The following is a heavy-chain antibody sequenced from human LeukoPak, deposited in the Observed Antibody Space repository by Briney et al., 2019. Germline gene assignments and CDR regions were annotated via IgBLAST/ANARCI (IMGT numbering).Heavy chain of an antibody. J-gene: IGHJ6*02. V-gene: IGHV4-31*03. CDR3: ARSITMVRGVIRSYYYYGMDV. Sequence: PSETLSLTCTVSGGSISSGGYYWSWIRQHPGKGLEWIGYIYYGGSTYYNPSLKSRVTISVDTSKNQFSLKLSSVTAADTAVYYCARSITMVRGVIRSYYYYGMDVWGQGTTVTVSS. CDR2: IYYGGST. D-gene: IGHD3-10*01. CDR1: GGSISSGGYY.